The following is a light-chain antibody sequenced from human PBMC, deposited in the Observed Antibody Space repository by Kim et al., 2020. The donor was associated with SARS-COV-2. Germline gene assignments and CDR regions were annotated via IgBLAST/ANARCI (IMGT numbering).Light chain of an antibody. CDR3: RQAGPTPPWT. J-gene: IGKJ1*01. CDR1: QSLLHSNGHNY. Sequence: EIVMTQSPLSLPVTPGEPASISCRSSQSLLHSNGHNYLDWYLQRPGQSPQLLIYLDSNRSSGVPDRFSGSGSGTDFTLEISRVEDEDVGLYYYRQAGPTPPWTFGPGTKVDIK. V-gene: IGKV2-28*01. CDR2: LDS.